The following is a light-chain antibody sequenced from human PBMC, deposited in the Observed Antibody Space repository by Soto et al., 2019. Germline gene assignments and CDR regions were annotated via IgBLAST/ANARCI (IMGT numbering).Light chain of an antibody. CDR2: DVS. CDR1: SSDVGGYNY. CDR3: SSYTGGSTLMV. Sequence: QSALTQPASVSGSPGQSITISCTGTSSDVGGYNYVSWYQQHPGKAPKLMIYDVSNRPSGVSNRFSGSKSGNTASLTISGVQAEDEADYYCSSYTGGSTLMVFGGGTKLTVL. J-gene: IGLJ2*01. V-gene: IGLV2-14*01.